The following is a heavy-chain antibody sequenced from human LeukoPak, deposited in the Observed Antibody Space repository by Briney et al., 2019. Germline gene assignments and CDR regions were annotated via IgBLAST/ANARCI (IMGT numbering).Heavy chain of an antibody. J-gene: IGHJ4*02. CDR2: IKSKTDGGTT. V-gene: IGHV3-15*01. D-gene: IGHD3-10*01. CDR3: TLPWGSGSYYDY. Sequence: GGSLRLSCAASGFTFSNAWLNWVRQAPGKGLEWVGHIKSKTDGGTTDYAAPVKGRFTISRDDSKNTLFLQMNSLKTEDTAVYYCTLPWGSGSYYDYWGLGTLVTVSS. CDR1: GFTFSNAW.